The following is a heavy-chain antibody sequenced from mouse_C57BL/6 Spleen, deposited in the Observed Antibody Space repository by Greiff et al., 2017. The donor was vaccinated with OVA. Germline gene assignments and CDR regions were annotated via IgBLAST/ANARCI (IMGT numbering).Heavy chain of an antibody. V-gene: IGHV1-53*01. Sequence: QVQLQQPGTELVKPGASVKLSCKASGYTFTSYWMHWVKQRPGQGLEWIGNINPSNGGTNYNEKFKSKATLTVDKSSSTAYMQLSSLTSEDSAVYYCARSWIYDGYSDWYFDVWGTGTTVTVSS. J-gene: IGHJ1*03. D-gene: IGHD2-3*01. CDR3: ARSWIYDGYSDWYFDV. CDR2: INPSNGGT. CDR1: GYTFTSYW.